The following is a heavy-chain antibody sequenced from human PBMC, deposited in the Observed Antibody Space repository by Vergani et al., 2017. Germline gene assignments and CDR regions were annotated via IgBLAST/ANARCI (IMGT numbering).Heavy chain of an antibody. CDR2: IYPGDSDT. Sequence: EVQLVQSGAEVKTPGESLKISCKGSGYSFTSYWIGWVRQMPGKGLEWMGIIYPGDSDTRYSPSFQGQVTISADKSISTAYLQWSSLKASDTAMYYCARQHFPSYCGKSWFDPGGQGTLVTVSS. V-gene: IGHV5-51*01. J-gene: IGHJ5*02. D-gene: IGHD1-26*01. CDR3: ARQHFPSYCGKSWFDP. CDR1: GYSFTSYW.